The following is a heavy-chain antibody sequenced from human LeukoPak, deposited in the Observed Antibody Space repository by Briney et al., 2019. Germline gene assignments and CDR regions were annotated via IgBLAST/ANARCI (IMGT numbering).Heavy chain of an antibody. Sequence: ASVKVSCKASGYTFTRYGISWVRQAPGQGLEWMGWISGYNGNTNYAQKLQGRVTMTTDTSTSTAYMELRSLRSDDTAVYYCATHYGGNGGFDYWGQGTLVTVSS. D-gene: IGHD4-23*01. V-gene: IGHV1-18*01. CDR1: GYTFTRYG. CDR3: ATHYGGNGGFDY. CDR2: ISGYNGNT. J-gene: IGHJ4*02.